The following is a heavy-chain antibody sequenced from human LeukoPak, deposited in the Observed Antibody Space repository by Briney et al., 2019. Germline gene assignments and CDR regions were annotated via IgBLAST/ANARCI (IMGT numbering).Heavy chain of an antibody. CDR3: ARLVTIYYYYYYMDV. CDR1: GGSFSGYY. D-gene: IGHD2-21*02. V-gene: IGHV4-34*01. CDR2: INHSGST. J-gene: IGHJ6*03. Sequence: PSETLSLTCAVYGGSFSGYYWSWIRQPPGKGLEWIGEINHSGSTNYNPSLKSRVTISVDTSKNQFSLKLSSVTAADTAVYYCARLVTIYYYYYYMDVWGKGTTVTISS.